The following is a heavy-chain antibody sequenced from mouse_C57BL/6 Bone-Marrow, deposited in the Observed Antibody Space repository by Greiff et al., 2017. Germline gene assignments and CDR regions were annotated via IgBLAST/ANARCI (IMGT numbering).Heavy chain of an antibody. V-gene: IGHV1-26*01. CDR2: INPNNGGT. D-gene: IGHD2-5*01. CDR1: GYTFTDYY. Sequence: EVQLQQSGPELVKPGASVKISCKASGYTFTDYYMNWVKQSHGKSLEWIGDINPNNGGTRYNQKFKGKASLTVDKSSSTAYMELRSLTSEDSAVYYCARLAAYYSKGSYFDYWGQGTTLTVSS. CDR3: ARLAAYYSKGSYFDY. J-gene: IGHJ2*01.